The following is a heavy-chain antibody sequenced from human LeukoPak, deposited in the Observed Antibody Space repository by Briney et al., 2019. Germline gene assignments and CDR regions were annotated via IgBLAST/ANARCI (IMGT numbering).Heavy chain of an antibody. D-gene: IGHD6-19*01. CDR2: ISGSGGST. CDR3: AKDQPPTPVSSGWYNGLAFDI. Sequence: PGGSLRLSCAASGFTFSSYAMSWVRQAPGKGLEWVSAISGSGGSTYYADSVKGRFTISRDNSKNTLYLQMNSLRAEDTAVYYCAKDQPPTPVSSGWYNGLAFDIWGQGTMVTVSS. CDR1: GFTFSSYA. J-gene: IGHJ3*02. V-gene: IGHV3-23*01.